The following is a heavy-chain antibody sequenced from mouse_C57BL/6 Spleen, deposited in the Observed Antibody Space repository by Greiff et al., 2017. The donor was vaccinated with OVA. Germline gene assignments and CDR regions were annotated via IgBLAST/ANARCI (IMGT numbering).Heavy chain of an antibody. D-gene: IGHD1-1*01. CDR3: ARHYYGSVYAMDY. V-gene: IGHV5-12*01. J-gene: IGHJ4*01. CDR2: ISNGGGST. Sequence: EVKLMESGGGLVQPGGSLKLSCAASGFTFSDYYMYWVRQTPEKRLEWVAYISNGGGSTYYPDTVKGRFTISRDNAKNTLYLQMSRLKSEDTAMYYCARHYYGSVYAMDYWGQGTSVTVSS. CDR1: GFTFSDYY.